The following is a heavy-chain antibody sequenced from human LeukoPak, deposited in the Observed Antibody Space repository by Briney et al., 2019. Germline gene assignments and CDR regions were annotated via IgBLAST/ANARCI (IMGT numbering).Heavy chain of an antibody. V-gene: IGHV1-2*02. CDR1: GYTFTGYY. CDR2: INPNSGDT. D-gene: IGHD2-15*01. CDR3: AREVVVVVTATYYYGMDV. J-gene: IGHJ6*02. Sequence: ASVKVSCKASGYTFTGYYMHWVRQAPGQGLEWMGWINPNSGDTNYAQKFQGRVTMTRDTSISTAYMELSRLRSDDTAVYYCAREVVVVVTATYYYGMDVWGQGTTVTVSS.